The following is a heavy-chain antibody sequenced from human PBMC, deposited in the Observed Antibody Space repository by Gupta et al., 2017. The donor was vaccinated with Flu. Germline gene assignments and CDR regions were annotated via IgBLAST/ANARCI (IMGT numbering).Heavy chain of an antibody. J-gene: IGHJ3*02. CDR2: INPNSGGT. CDR3: ARGPEPYDSSGYHQRDDAFDI. Sequence: QVQLVQSGAEVKKPGASVKVSCKASGYTFTGYYMHWVRQAPGQGLEWMGWINPNSGGTNYAQKFQGRVTMTRDTSISTAYMELSRLRSDDTAVYYCARGPEPYDSSGYHQRDDAFDIWGQGTMVTVSS. D-gene: IGHD3-22*01. V-gene: IGHV1-2*02. CDR1: GYTFTGYY.